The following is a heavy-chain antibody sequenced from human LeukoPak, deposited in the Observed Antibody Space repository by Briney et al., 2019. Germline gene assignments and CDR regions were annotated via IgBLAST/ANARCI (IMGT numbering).Heavy chain of an antibody. CDR3: AGDRSSGWYPLDY. Sequence: ASVKVSCKASGYIFTNYYMHWVRQAPGQGLERMGIINPSGGSTSYAQKFQGRVTMTTDSPTSTVYLELSSLRSEDTAMYYCAGDRSSGWYPLDYWGQGTLVTVSS. J-gene: IGHJ4*02. CDR2: INPSGGST. D-gene: IGHD6-13*01. V-gene: IGHV1-46*01. CDR1: GYIFTNYY.